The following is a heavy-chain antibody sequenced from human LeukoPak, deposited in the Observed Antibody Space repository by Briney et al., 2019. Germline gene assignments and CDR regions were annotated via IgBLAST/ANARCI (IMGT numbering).Heavy chain of an antibody. J-gene: IGHJ4*02. V-gene: IGHV3-9*01. CDR3: AKDLPRYCSGGSCPFDY. CDR1: GFTFDDYA. D-gene: IGHD2-15*01. Sequence: GGSLRLSCAASGFTFDDYAMHWVRQAPGKGLEWASGISWNSGSIGYADSVKGRFTISRDNAKNSLYLQMNSLRAEDTALYYCAKDLPRYCSGGSCPFDYWGQGTLVTVSS. CDR2: ISWNSGSI.